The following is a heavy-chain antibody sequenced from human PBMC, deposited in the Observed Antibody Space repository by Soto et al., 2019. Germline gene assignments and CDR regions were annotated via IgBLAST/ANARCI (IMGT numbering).Heavy chain of an antibody. CDR1: GGKIRGHD. CDR3: ASITYYHDSSGFCQGWFAP. Sequence: YTVSGGKIRGHDSSCIRQRTGTGREWIGYIYYSGSTNYNQSLKSRVTISVETSKNQFSMKLSSVTAADTPVYYHASITYYHDSSGFCQGWFAPCGQGTFVSGSS. V-gene: IGHV4-59*11. CDR2: IYYSGST. J-gene: IGHJ5*02. D-gene: IGHD3-22*01.